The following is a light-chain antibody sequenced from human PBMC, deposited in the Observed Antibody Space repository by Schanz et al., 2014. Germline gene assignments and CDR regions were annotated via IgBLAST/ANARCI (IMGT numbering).Light chain of an antibody. V-gene: IGLV2-14*03. CDR1: SSDIGIYNY. CDR2: DVS. CDR3: SSYTSSSTPFV. J-gene: IGLJ1*01. Sequence: QSALTQPASVSGSPGQSITISCSGSSSDIGIYNYVSWYQHHPGKAPKLMIYDVSYRPSGVSNRFSGSRSGNTASLTISGLQAEDEADYYCSSYTSSSTPFVFGTGTKLTVL.